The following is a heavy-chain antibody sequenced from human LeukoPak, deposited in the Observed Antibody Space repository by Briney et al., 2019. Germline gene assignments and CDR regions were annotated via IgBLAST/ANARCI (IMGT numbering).Heavy chain of an antibody. V-gene: IGHV3-53*05. J-gene: IGHJ4*02. CDR1: GFSVSNNY. CDR2: LFSGGNT. CDR3: ATDGLTGTTDGTLED. D-gene: IGHD1-20*01. Sequence: GGSLRLSCAASGFSVSNNYMSWVRQAPGKGLEWVSVLFSGGNTYYADSVKGRFTISRDDSKNTLYLQMNSLRPEDTAMYYCATDGLTGTTDGTLEDWGQGTLVTVSS.